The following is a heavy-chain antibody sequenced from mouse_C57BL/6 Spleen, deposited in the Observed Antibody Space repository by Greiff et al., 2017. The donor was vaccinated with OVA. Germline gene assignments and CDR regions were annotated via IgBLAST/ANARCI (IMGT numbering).Heavy chain of an antibody. CDR1: GFTFSSYG. CDR2: ISSGGSYT. CDR3: ARQPPATIVTFDWYFDV. D-gene: IGHD2-5*01. J-gene: IGHJ1*03. V-gene: IGHV5-6*01. Sequence: EVHLVESGGDLVKPGGSLKLSCAASGFTFSSYGMSWVRQTPDKRLEWVATISSGGSYTYYPDSVKGRFTISRDNAKNTLYLQMSSLKSEDTAMYYCARQPPATIVTFDWYFDVWGTGTTVTVSS.